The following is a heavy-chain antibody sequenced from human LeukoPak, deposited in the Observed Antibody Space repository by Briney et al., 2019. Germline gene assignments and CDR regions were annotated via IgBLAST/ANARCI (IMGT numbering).Heavy chain of an antibody. CDR3: AGPSGYCSSTSCPFDY. Sequence: SETLSLTCTVSGGSISSSSYYWGWIRQPPGKGLEWIGSIYYSGSTYYNPSLKSRVTISVDTSKNQFSLKLSSVTATDTAVYYCAGPSGYCSSTSCPFDYWGQGTLVTVSS. CDR1: GGSISSSSYY. V-gene: IGHV4-39*01. CDR2: IYYSGST. D-gene: IGHD2-2*01. J-gene: IGHJ4*02.